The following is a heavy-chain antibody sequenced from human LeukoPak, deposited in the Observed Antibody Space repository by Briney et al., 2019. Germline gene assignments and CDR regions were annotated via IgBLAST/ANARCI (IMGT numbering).Heavy chain of an antibody. D-gene: IGHD2-2*01. CDR1: GFTFSTYA. CDR3: AKGVIAVVPAARGFEY. Sequence: GGSLRLSCAASGFTFSTYAMSWVRQAPGRGLEWVSVISGGGSTIYYADSVKGRFTISRDNSKKTLYLQMNGLRAEDTAVYFCAKGVIAVVPAARGFEYWGQGIRVTVSS. V-gene: IGHV3-23*01. J-gene: IGHJ4*02. CDR2: ISGGGSTI.